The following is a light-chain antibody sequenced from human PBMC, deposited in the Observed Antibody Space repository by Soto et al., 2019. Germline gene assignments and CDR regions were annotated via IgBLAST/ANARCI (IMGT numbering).Light chain of an antibody. V-gene: IGLV2-14*01. J-gene: IGLJ2*01. CDR2: EVS. CDR1: NSDVGGYNY. Sequence: QSVLTQPASVSGSPGQSITISCTGTNSDVGGYNYVSWYQQHPGKAPKLMIYEVSNRPSGVSNRFSGSKSGNTASLTISGLQAEDEADYYCSSYTSSSVVFGGGTKLTVL. CDR3: SSYTSSSVV.